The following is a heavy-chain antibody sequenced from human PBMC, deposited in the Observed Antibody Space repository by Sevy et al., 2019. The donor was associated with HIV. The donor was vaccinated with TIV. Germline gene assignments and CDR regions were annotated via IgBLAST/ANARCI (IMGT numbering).Heavy chain of an antibody. CDR2: ISGPGLST. V-gene: IGHV3-23*01. CDR1: RFTFNTHA. Sequence: GGSLRLSCAASRFTFNTHAMTWVRQAPGKGLEWVSVISGPGLSTYYSDSVKGRFTISRDNSKNTLYLQMNSLRADDTATYYCAKALNPALESMIEVVLRTLKGFDVWGQGTMVTVSS. D-gene: IGHD3-22*01. J-gene: IGHJ3*01. CDR3: AKALNPALESMIEVVLRTLKGFDV.